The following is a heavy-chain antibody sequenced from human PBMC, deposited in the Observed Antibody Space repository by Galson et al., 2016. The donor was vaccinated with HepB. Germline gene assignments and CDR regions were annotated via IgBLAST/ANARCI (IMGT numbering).Heavy chain of an antibody. D-gene: IGHD6-19*01. CDR1: GFTFRTYT. J-gene: IGHJ4*02. CDR3: ATRSSGWYYFDY. V-gene: IGHV3-21*01. CDR2: IGGGSSSI. Sequence: SLRLSCAASGFTFRTYTLNWVRQAPGKGLEWVSSIGGGSSSIYYADSVKGRFTISRDNAKNSLDLQMNSLRAEDTAVYYCATRSSGWYYFDYWGQGTLVTVSS.